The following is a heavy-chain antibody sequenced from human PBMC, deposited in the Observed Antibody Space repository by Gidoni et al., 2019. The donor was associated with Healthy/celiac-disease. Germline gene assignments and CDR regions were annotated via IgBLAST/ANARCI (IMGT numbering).Heavy chain of an antibody. Sequence: LEWMGLVDPEDGETIYAEKFQGRVTITADTSTDTAYMELSSLRSEDTAVYYCATDPAIGYCSSTSCSKDDYWGQGTLVTVSS. CDR3: ATDPAIGYCSSTSCSKDDY. CDR2: VDPEDGET. V-gene: IGHV1-69-2*01. D-gene: IGHD2-2*01. J-gene: IGHJ4*02.